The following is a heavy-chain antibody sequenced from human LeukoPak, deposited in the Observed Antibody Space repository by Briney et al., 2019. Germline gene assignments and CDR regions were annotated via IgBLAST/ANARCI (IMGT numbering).Heavy chain of an antibody. CDR2: INPDGSVT. D-gene: IGHD4-17*01. CDR1: GFTFSSYW. CDR3: TRNFDYGDYL. J-gene: IGHJ5*02. Sequence: PGGSLRLSCVASGFTFSSYWMHWVRQDPGKGLVWVSRINPDGSVTGYADSVKGRFTASRDNAKNTLYLQMNSLRAEDTAIYYCTRNFDYGDYLWGQGTLVTVSS. V-gene: IGHV3-74*01.